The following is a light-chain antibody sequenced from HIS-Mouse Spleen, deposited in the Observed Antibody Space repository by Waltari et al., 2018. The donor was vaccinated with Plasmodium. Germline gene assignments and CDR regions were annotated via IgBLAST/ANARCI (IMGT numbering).Light chain of an antibody. V-gene: IGLV2-14*01. CDR3: SSYTSSSTLYV. CDR2: EVS. Sequence: QSALTQPASVSGSPGQSITISCTGTSSDVGGYNYVSWYQQHPGKAPKLIIYEVSNRPSGVSNRVSGSKSGTTASLTISGLQAEDEADYYCSSYTSSSTLYVFGTGTKVTVL. J-gene: IGLJ1*01. CDR1: SSDVGGYNY.